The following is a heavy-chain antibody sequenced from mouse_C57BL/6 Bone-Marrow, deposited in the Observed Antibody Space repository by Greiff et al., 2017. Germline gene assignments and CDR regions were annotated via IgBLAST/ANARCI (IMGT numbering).Heavy chain of an antibody. Sequence: VQLQQSGPELVKPGASVKISCKASGYSFTDYNMNWVKQSNGKSLEWIGVINTNYGTTSYNQKFKGKATLTVDQSSSTAYMQLNSLTSEDSAVYYCATNYGSSPYYAMDYWGQGTSVTVSS. CDR1: GYSFTDYN. CDR2: INTNYGTT. J-gene: IGHJ4*01. V-gene: IGHV1-39*01. D-gene: IGHD1-1*01. CDR3: ATNYGSSPYYAMDY.